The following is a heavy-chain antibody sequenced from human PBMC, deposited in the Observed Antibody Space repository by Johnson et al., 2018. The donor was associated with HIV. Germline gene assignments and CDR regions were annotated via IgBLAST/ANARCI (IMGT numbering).Heavy chain of an antibody. V-gene: IGHV3-7*01. D-gene: IGHD3-22*01. Sequence: VQLVESGGGVVQPGGSLRLSCAASGFTFSSYGMHWVRQAPGKGLEWVANVNQDGSEKYYVGSVKGRFTVSRDNARKSLYLQMNSLRAEDTAVYYCAREWLYYALDIWGQGTMVTVSS. J-gene: IGHJ3*02. CDR2: VNQDGSEK. CDR3: AREWLYYALDI. CDR1: GFTFSSYG.